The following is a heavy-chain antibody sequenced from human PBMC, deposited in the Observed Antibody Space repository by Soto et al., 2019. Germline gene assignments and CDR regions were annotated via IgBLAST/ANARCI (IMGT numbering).Heavy chain of an antibody. V-gene: IGHV4-30-4*01. CDR3: SRGSTYYGFLT. D-gene: IGHD3-10*01. J-gene: IGHJ5*02. Sequence: HVQLQESGPGLVKPSQTLSLTCTVSGDSMGSGDYYWTWIRQPPGKGLEWIGYIYYIGTTFYKPSLESRVNISIDTSKNHVSLWLASVTAADTAVYYCSRGSTYYGFLTWGQGTLVTVSS. CDR2: IYYIGTT. CDR1: GDSMGSGDYY.